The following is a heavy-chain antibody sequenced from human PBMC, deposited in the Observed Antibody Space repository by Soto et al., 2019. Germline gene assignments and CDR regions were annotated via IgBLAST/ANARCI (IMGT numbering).Heavy chain of an antibody. J-gene: IGHJ4*02. V-gene: IGHV3-11*01. CDR2: ISGGGETI. CDR3: ASDPYYYASGY. D-gene: IGHD3-10*01. CDR1: GFIFSDSY. Sequence: GGALRLSCGASGFIFSDSYMTWIRQAPGKGLEWLSYISGGGETIHYADSVKGRFTVSRDNARRSLYLQMNSLRAEDTAVYYCASDPYYYASGYWGQGTLVTVSS.